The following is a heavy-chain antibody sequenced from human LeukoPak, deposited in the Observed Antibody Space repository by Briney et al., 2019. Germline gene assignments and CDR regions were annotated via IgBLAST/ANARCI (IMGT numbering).Heavy chain of an antibody. CDR3: ARAAVRGAPYNWFDP. J-gene: IGHJ5*02. D-gene: IGHD3-10*01. Sequence: ASVKASCKASGYTFTGYYMHWVRQAPGQGLEWMGRINPNSGGTNYAQKFQGRVTMTRDTSISTAYMELSRLRSDDTAVYYCARAAVRGAPYNWFDPWGQGTLVTVSS. CDR1: GYTFTGYY. CDR2: INPNSGGT. V-gene: IGHV1-2*06.